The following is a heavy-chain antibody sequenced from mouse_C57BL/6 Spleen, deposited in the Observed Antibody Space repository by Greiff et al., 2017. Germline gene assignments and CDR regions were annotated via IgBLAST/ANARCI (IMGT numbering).Heavy chain of an antibody. CDR2: LNPNSGTT. CDR1: GYSFTDYN. V-gene: IGHV1-39*01. Sequence: EVKLQESGPELVKPGASVKISCKASGYSFTDYNMNWVKQSNGKSLEWIGVLNPNSGTTSYNQKFNGKATLTVDQSSCTACMQLNSLTSDDYAVDYCAPSYYGRSYAYWGQGTLVTVSA. D-gene: IGHD1-1*01. CDR3: APSYYGRSYAY. J-gene: IGHJ3*01.